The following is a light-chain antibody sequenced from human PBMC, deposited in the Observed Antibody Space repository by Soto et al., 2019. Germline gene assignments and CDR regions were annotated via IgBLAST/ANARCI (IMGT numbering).Light chain of an antibody. CDR2: DAS. J-gene: IGKJ5*01. CDR3: QQYSNLIT. V-gene: IGKV1-33*01. Sequence: DIQWTQSAYSLSPSVGYRVTVAFRASQGISNYLNWYQQKLGKAPKLLIYDASNLETGVPSRFSGSGSGTDFTFTISSLQPEDIATYYCQQYSNLITFGQGTRLETK. CDR1: QGISNY.